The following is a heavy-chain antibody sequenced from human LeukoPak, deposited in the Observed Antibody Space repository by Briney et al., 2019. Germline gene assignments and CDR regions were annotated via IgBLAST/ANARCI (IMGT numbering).Heavy chain of an antibody. V-gene: IGHV3-23*01. D-gene: IGHD3-22*01. Sequence: PGGSLRLSCAASGSTLSSYAMSWVRQAPGKGLEWVSAISGSGASTNYADSVKGRFTISRDNSKNTLYLQMNSLRAEDTAVYYCARLATYYYDSSGYYLEYWGQGTLVTVSS. CDR3: ARLATYYYDSSGYYLEY. CDR1: GSTLSSYA. J-gene: IGHJ4*02. CDR2: ISGSGAST.